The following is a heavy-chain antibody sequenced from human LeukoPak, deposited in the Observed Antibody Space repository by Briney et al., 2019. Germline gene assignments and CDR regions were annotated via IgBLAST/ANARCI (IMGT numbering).Heavy chain of an antibody. D-gene: IGHD5-12*01. Sequence: PGGSLRLSCAASGFTFDIYAMSWVRQAPGKGLEWVSLIIGSSGSTFYADSVKGRFTISRDKSKNTLYLQMNSLRAEDTAVYYCAKGAYDYIEIAYFDYWGQGSLVTVSS. CDR3: AKGAYDYIEIAYFDY. CDR2: IIGSSGST. J-gene: IGHJ4*02. V-gene: IGHV3-23*01. CDR1: GFTFDIYA.